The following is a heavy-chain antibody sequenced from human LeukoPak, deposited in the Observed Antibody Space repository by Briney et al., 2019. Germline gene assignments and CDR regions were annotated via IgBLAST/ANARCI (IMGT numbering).Heavy chain of an antibody. CDR1: GFTFGDYA. CDR2: VRSKGYGGTT. J-gene: IGHJ4*02. CDR3: TRRKTFDF. Sequence: PGGSLRLSCTGSGFTFGDYAMSWFRQAPGRGLEWVGSVRSKGYGGTTEYAASVKGRFTISRDDSKSIAYLQMNSLKTEDTAVYYCTRRKTFDFWGQGTLVTVSS. V-gene: IGHV3-49*03.